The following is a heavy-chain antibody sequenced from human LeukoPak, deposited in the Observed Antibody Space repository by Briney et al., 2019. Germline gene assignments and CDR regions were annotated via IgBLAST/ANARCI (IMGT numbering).Heavy chain of an antibody. Sequence: SETLSLTCAVSGGSFSGYYWTWIRQPPGKGLEWIGEINHSGSANYNPSLMSRVTISVDTSKNQFSLKLSSVTAADTAVYYCARRADYYDSSGSYYRFLDYWGQGTLVTVSS. CDR2: INHSGSA. D-gene: IGHD3-22*01. J-gene: IGHJ4*02. CDR1: GGSFSGYY. V-gene: IGHV4-34*01. CDR3: ARRADYYDSSGSYYRFLDY.